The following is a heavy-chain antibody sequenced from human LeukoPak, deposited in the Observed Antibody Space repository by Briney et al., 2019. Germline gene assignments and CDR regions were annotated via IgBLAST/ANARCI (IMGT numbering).Heavy chain of an antibody. V-gene: IGHV3-23*01. CDR2: ISGSGGST. CDR3: PKVNQGILWFGELFPTGGELDY. CDR1: GFTFSSYA. Sequence: GGSLRLSCAASGFTFSSYAMSCVRQAPGKGLEWVSVISGSGGSTYYAHSVKGRFTISRDNSKNTLYLQLNSLRAEDTAVYYCPKVNQGILWFGELFPTGGELDYRGQGTLVTVSS. D-gene: IGHD3-10*01. J-gene: IGHJ4*02.